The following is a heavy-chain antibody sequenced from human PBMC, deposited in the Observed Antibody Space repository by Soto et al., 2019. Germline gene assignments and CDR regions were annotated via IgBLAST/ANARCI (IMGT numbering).Heavy chain of an antibody. CDR3: AKDPRLQLGF. Sequence: RLSCAASGFPFGNYAMSWVRQAPGKGLEWISGISGGGHGTNYADSVKGRFTISRDNSRNTLYLQMNSLRVEDTAVYYCAKDPRLQLGFWGQGTLVTVSS. D-gene: IGHD1-1*01. V-gene: IGHV3-23*01. CDR2: ISGGGHGT. CDR1: GFPFGNYA. J-gene: IGHJ4*02.